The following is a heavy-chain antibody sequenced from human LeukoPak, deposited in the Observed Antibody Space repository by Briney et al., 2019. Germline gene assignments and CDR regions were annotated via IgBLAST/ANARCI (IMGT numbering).Heavy chain of an antibody. CDR2: IKSNPDGGTT. V-gene: IGHV3-15*01. D-gene: IGHD2/OR15-2a*01. CDR1: GSAFTFSNAW. Sequence: PGGSLRLSCAASGSAFTFSNAWMIWVRQAPGKGLEWVVHIKSNPDGGTTYYIATVKGRFTISRDDSKNTLFLQMNSLRTEDTAVSYCAHVMSDSFYHWGQGTLVAVSS. CDR3: AHVMSDSFYH. J-gene: IGHJ1*01.